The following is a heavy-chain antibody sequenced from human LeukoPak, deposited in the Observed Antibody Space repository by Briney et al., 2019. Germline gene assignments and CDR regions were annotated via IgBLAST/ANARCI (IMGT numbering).Heavy chain of an antibody. Sequence: TSETLSLTCAVYGGSFSGYYWSWIRQPPGKGLEWIGEINHSGSTNYNPSLKSRVTISVDTSKNQFSLKLSSVTAADTAVYYCARHVEGVRFTTFLAYWGQGTLVTVSS. V-gene: IGHV4-34*01. J-gene: IGHJ4*02. CDR3: ARHVEGVRFTTFLAY. CDR2: INHSGST. D-gene: IGHD3-9*01. CDR1: GGSFSGYY.